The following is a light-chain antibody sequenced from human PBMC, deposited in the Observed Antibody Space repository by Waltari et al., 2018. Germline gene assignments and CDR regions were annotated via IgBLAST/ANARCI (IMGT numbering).Light chain of an antibody. Sequence: DIVMTQSPDSLAVSLGERAPINCKSSQSVLYSSNNKNYLAWYQQKPGQPPKLLIYWASTRESGVPDRFSGSGSGTAVTLTISSLQAEDVAVYYCQQYYSTPFTFGPGTKVDIK. CDR3: QQYYSTPFT. J-gene: IGKJ3*01. CDR1: QSVLYSSNNKNY. CDR2: WAS. V-gene: IGKV4-1*01.